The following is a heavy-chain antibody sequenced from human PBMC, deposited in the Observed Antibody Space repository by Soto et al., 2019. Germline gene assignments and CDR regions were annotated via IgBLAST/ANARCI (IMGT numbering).Heavy chain of an antibody. Sequence: PGGSLRLSCAASGFTFSSYSMNWVRQAPGKGLEWVSSISSSSSYIYYADSVKGRFTISRDNAKNSLYLQMNSLRAEDTAVYYCARDLMETTEDYGMDVWVQGATVTVSS. CDR1: GFTFSSYS. V-gene: IGHV3-21*01. CDR3: ARDLMETTEDYGMDV. CDR2: ISSSSSYI. D-gene: IGHD4-17*01. J-gene: IGHJ6*02.